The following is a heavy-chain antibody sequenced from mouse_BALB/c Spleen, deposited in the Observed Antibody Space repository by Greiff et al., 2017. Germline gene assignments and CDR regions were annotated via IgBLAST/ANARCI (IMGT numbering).Heavy chain of an antibody. CDR1: GYSITSDYA. Sequence: EVQLQQSGPGLVKPSQSLSLTCTVTGYSITSDYAWNWIRQFPGNKLEWMGYISYSGSTSYNPSLKSRISITRDTSKNQFFLQLNSVTTEDTATYYCARGGHGHFDYWGQGTTLTVSS. CDR2: ISYSGST. J-gene: IGHJ2*01. CDR3: ARGGHGHFDY. V-gene: IGHV3-2*02.